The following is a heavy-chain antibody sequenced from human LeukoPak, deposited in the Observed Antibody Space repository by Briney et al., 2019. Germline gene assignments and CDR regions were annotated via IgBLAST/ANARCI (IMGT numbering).Heavy chain of an antibody. V-gene: IGHV1-8*01. J-gene: IGHJ5*02. Sequence: WMGWMNPNSGNTGYAQKFQGRVTMTRNTSISTAYMELSSLRSEDTAVYYCARGNSGGWFDPWGQGTLVTVSS. CDR3: ARGNSGGWFDP. D-gene: IGHD3-16*01. CDR2: MNPNSGNT.